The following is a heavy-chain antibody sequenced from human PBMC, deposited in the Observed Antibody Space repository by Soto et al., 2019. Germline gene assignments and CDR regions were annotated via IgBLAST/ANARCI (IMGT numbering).Heavy chain of an antibody. V-gene: IGHV3-23*01. J-gene: IGHJ4*02. CDR1: GFNFKHQA. D-gene: IGHD2-2*01. CDR3: AKLGSSSWSPHYYFDY. Sequence: EVQLLESGGGLVKPGGSLRLSRAASGFNFKHQAIGWVPQAPRKGPEGVSAITDSGDDTYYIDSVEGRFTISRDNSKSTLYLQMNSLRAEDTAIYYCAKLGSSSWSPHYYFDYWGQGTLVTVSS. CDR2: ITDSGDDT.